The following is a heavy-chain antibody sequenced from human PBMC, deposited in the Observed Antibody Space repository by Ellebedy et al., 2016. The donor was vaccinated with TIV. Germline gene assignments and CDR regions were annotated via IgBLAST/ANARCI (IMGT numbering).Heavy chain of an antibody. V-gene: IGHV3-30*03. D-gene: IGHD6-19*01. J-gene: IGHJ4*02. CDR1: GFTFSSYG. Sequence: GESLKISCAASGFTFSSYGMHWVRQAPGKGLEWVAVISYDGSNKYYADSVKGRFTISRDNSKNTLYLQMNSLRAEDTAVYYCARDRRYSSGWYYFDYWGQGTLATVSS. CDR3: ARDRRYSSGWYYFDY. CDR2: ISYDGSNK.